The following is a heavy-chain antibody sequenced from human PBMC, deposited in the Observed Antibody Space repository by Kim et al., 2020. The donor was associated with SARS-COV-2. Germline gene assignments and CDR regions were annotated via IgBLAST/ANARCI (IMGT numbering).Heavy chain of an antibody. CDR3: ARAGPAVYAIPNLFDV. J-gene: IGHJ6*01. CDR1: GDSISGSRYY. V-gene: IGHV4-31*03. CDR2: IHYRGSA. D-gene: IGHD2-8*01. Sequence: SETLSLTCTVSGDSISGSRYYWSWIRQLPGKAPESIGYIHYRGSAHYNPSLESRLSISLDASENRFSLKLSAVTAADTAVYYCARAGPAVYAIPNLFDV.